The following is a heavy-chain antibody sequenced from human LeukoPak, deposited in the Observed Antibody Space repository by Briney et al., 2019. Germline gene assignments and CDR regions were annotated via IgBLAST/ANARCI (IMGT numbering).Heavy chain of an antibody. CDR1: GYTFTGYY. D-gene: IGHD2-2*01. Sequence: GASVKVSCKASGYTFTGYYMHWVRQAPGQGLEWMGWINPNSGGTNYAQKFQGRVTMTRDTSISTAYMELSRLRSDDTAVYYCARGQGGYCSSTSCYRWFDPWGQGTLVTVSS. CDR3: ARGQGGYCSSTSCYRWFDP. J-gene: IGHJ5*02. CDR2: INPNSGGT. V-gene: IGHV1-2*02.